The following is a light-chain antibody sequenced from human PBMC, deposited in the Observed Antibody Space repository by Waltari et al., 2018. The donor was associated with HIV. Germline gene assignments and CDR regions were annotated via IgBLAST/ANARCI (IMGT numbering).Light chain of an antibody. CDR1: RSLVYSDGNTY. V-gene: IGKV2-30*01. Sequence: DVVMTECPLSLAVTGGQPAAISCRASRSLVYSDGNTYLHWYHQGTGLAPRRLIYNVSNRDSGVPDRSSGCGSGTDFTLKISRVEAEDVGVYYCMQGTYWPPGYTFGLGTKLEMK. CDR3: MQGTYWPPGYT. J-gene: IGKJ2*01. CDR2: NVS.